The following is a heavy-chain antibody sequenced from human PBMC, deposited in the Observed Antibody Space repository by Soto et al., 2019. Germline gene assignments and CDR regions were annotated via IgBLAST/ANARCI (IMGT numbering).Heavy chain of an antibody. CDR1: GFTFRDYY. CDR3: AAGGDYDYVWGSYRPLDY. J-gene: IGHJ4*02. V-gene: IGHV3-11*06. CDR2: ISSSSSYT. D-gene: IGHD3-16*02. Sequence: LRRSWAASGFTFRDYYMSWIRQAPGKGLEWVSYISSSSSYTNYADSVKGRFTISRDNAKNSLYLQMNSLRAEDTAVYYCAAGGDYDYVWGSYRPLDYWGQGTLVTVS.